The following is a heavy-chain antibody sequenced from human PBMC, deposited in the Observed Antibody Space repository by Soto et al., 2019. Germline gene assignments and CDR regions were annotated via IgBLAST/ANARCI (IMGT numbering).Heavy chain of an antibody. Sequence: GGSLTLSCAASGFTFGSHWMHCVRQAPGKGLVYGSRISSVGTTTNYAESVKGRFTISRDNARNTLYLQMNSLRVEDTAVYYCARFGTSYDTSGFLYWGQGTPVTVSS. J-gene: IGHJ4*02. V-gene: IGHV3-74*01. CDR1: GFTFGSHW. D-gene: IGHD3-22*01. CDR2: ISSVGTTT. CDR3: ARFGTSYDTSGFLY.